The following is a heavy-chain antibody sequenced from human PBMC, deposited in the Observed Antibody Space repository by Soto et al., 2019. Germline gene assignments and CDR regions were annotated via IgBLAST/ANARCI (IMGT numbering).Heavy chain of an antibody. CDR2: IIPIFGTA. V-gene: IGHV1-69*13. D-gene: IGHD4-4*01. Sequence: ASVKVSCKASGGTFSSYAISWVRQAPGQGLEWMGGIIPIFGTANYAQKFQGRVTITADESTSTAYMELSSLRSEDTAVYYCARAAWSDSNYDYYYYGMDVWGQGTTVTVSS. CDR1: GGTFSSYA. J-gene: IGHJ6*02. CDR3: ARAAWSDSNYDYYYYGMDV.